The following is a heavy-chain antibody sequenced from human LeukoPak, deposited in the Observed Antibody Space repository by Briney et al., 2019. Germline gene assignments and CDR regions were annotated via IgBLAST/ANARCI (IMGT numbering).Heavy chain of an antibody. V-gene: IGHV4-4*02. CDR3: ASKTGWIVFDY. J-gene: IGHJ4*02. D-gene: IGHD6-19*01. CDR1: GDSISSSNW. Sequence: KPSETLSLTCTVSGDSISSSNWWSWVRQPPGKGLEWIGEIYHSGSTNYNPSLKSRVTISVDKSKSQFSLKLSSVTAADTAVYYCASKTGWIVFDYWGQGTLVTVSS. CDR2: IYHSGST.